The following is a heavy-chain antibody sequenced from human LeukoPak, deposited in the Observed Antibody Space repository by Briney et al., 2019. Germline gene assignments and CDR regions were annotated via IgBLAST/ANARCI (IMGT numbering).Heavy chain of an antibody. CDR2: IIPIFGTA. CDR3: AQMPDGYNGVVDY. Sequence: SVKVSCKASGGTFSSYAISWVRQAPGQGLEWMGRIIPIFGTANYAQKFQGRVTITTDESTSTAYMELSSPRSEDTAVYYCAQMPDGYNGVVDYWGQGTLVTVSS. V-gene: IGHV1-69*05. J-gene: IGHJ4*02. CDR1: GGTFSSYA. D-gene: IGHD5-24*01.